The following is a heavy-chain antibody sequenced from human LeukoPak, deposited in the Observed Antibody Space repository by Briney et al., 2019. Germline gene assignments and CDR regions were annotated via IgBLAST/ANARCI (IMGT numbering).Heavy chain of an antibody. D-gene: IGHD5-18*01. CDR2: TSSSSSYI. CDR1: GFTFSSYS. V-gene: IGHV3-21*01. CDR3: ARSDTPLSAFDI. J-gene: IGHJ3*02. Sequence: GGSLRLSCAASGFTFSSYSMNWVRQAPGKGLEWVSSTSSSSSYIYYADSVKGRFTISRDNAKNSLYLQMNSLRAEDTAVYYCARSDTPLSAFDIWGQGTMVTVSS.